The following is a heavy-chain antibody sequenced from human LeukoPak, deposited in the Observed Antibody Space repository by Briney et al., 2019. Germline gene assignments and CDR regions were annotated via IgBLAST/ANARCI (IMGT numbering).Heavy chain of an antibody. Sequence: GGSLRLSCAASGFTFSSSAMSWVRQAPGKGLEWVGRIKRKSDGGTTDYAAPVKGRFTISRDDSKNTLYLQMNSLKTEDTAVYYCTTEDYGDYVSPHWGQGTLVTVSS. CDR3: TTEDYGDYVSPH. J-gene: IGHJ4*02. V-gene: IGHV3-15*01. D-gene: IGHD4-17*01. CDR1: GFTFSSSA. CDR2: IKRKSDGGTT.